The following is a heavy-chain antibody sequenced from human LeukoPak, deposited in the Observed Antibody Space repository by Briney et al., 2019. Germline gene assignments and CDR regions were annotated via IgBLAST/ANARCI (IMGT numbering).Heavy chain of an antibody. J-gene: IGHJ5*02. D-gene: IGHD6-13*01. Sequence: ASVTVSCKASGYTFTSYDINWVRQATGQGLEWMGWMNPNSGNTGYAQKFQGRVTMTRNTSISTAYMELSSLRSEDTAVYYCARDATAGYSSSWYPQNWFDPWGQGTLVTVSA. CDR3: ARDATAGYSSSWYPQNWFDP. V-gene: IGHV1-8*01. CDR1: GYTFTSYD. CDR2: MNPNSGNT.